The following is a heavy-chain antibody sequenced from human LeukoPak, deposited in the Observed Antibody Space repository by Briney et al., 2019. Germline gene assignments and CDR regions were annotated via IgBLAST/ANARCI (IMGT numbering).Heavy chain of an antibody. J-gene: IGHJ4*02. V-gene: IGHV4-59*08. CDR1: GGSISSYY. CDR2: MDDSGST. Sequence: SETLSLTCTVSGGSISSYYWSWIRQPPGKGLEWIGYMDDSGSTNYNPSLTSRVTISEDTSKNQLSLKLGSVTAADTAVYYCVRHSSGSGGAFQYWGQGTPVTVSS. CDR3: VRHSSGSGGAFQY. D-gene: IGHD6-19*01.